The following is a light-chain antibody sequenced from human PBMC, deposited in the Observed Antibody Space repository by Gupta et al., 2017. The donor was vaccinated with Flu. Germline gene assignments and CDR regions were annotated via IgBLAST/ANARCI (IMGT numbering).Light chain of an antibody. CDR1: SSNIGSNT. CDR2: SNN. V-gene: IGLV1-44*01. J-gene: IGLJ3*02. Sequence: QSVQTQPPSASGTPGQRVTISCSRSSSNIGSNTVNWYQQLPGTAPKLLIYSNNQRPSGVPDRFSCSKSGTSASLAISGLQSEDEADYYCAAWDDSLNGRVFGGGTKLTVL. CDR3: AAWDDSLNGRV.